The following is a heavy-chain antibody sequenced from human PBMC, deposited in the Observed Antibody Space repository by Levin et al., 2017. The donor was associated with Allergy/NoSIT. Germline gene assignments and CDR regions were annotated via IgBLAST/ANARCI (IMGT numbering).Heavy chain of an antibody. Sequence: GESLKISCAASGFTFSNAWMSWVRQAPGKGLEWVGRIKSKTDGGTTDYAAPVKGRFTISRDDSKNTLYLQMNSLKTEDTAVYYCTTSIGEDGDYGFYYYYMDVWGKGTTVTVSS. CDR1: GFTFSNAW. D-gene: IGHD4-17*01. CDR2: IKSKTDGGTT. J-gene: IGHJ6*03. V-gene: IGHV3-15*01. CDR3: TTSIGEDGDYGFYYYYMDV.